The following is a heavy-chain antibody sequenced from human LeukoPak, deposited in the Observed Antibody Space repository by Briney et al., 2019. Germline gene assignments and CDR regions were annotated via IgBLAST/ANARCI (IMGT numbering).Heavy chain of an antibody. CDR1: GFTFSSYG. V-gene: IGHV3-23*01. J-gene: IGHJ4*02. CDR3: ARTYYDILTGYYSDY. D-gene: IGHD3-9*01. Sequence: GGTLRLSCAASGFTFSSYGMSWVRQAPGKGLEWVSAISGSGGSTYYADSVKGRFTISRDNSKNTLYLQMNSLRAEDTAVYYCARTYYDILTGYYSDYWGQGTLVTVSS. CDR2: ISGSGGST.